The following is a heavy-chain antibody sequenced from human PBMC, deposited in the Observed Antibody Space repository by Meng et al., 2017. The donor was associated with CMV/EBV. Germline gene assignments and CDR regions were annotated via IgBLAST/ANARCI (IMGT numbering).Heavy chain of an antibody. V-gene: IGHV3-48*04. CDR1: GFTFSSYS. Sequence: GESLKISCAASGFTFSSYSMNWVRQAPGKGLEWVSYISSSSSTIYYADSVKGRFTISRDNAKNSLYLQMNSLRAEDTAVYYCARDSITIFGVVIPLGYWGQGTLVTVSS. D-gene: IGHD3-3*01. J-gene: IGHJ4*02. CDR2: ISSSSSTI. CDR3: ARDSITIFGVVIPLGY.